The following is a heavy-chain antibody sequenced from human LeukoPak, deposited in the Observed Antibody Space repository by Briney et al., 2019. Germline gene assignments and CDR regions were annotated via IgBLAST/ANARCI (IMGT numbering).Heavy chain of an antibody. CDR3: AKDGDAYTGFYYYYMDV. V-gene: IGHV3-33*06. CDR1: GFTFSDYG. Sequence: PGGSLRLSCAASGFTFSDYGLHWVRQAPGKGLEWVALIWHDGSNKYYADSVMGRFTISRDNSKNTLYLQMNSLRAEDTAMYYCAKDGDAYTGFYYYYMDVWGKGTTVTVSS. J-gene: IGHJ6*03. CDR2: IWHDGSNK. D-gene: IGHD5-24*01.